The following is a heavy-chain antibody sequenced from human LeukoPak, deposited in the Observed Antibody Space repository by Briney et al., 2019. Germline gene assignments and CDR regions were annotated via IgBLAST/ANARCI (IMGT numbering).Heavy chain of an antibody. D-gene: IGHD2-21*02. Sequence: ASVQVSCKASGYTFTSYYMHWVRQAPGQGLEWMGIINPSGGSTSYAQKFQGRVTMTRDMSTSTVYMELSSLRSEDTAVYYCARESVGADIVVVTAILDYWGQGTLVTVSS. CDR2: INPSGGST. CDR1: GYTFTSYY. CDR3: ARESVGADIVVVTAILDY. J-gene: IGHJ4*02. V-gene: IGHV1-46*01.